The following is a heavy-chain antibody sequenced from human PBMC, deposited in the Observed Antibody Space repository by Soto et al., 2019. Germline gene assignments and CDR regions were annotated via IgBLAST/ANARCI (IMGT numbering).Heavy chain of an antibody. CDR3: ARGNYDFWSGPTYGMDV. J-gene: IGHJ6*02. CDR2: IWYDGSNK. Sequence: QVQLVESGGGVVQPGRSLRLSCAASGFTFSSYGMHWVRQAPGKGLEWVAVIWYDGSNKYYADSVKGRFTISRDNYKNTLYLQMNSLRAEDTAVYYCARGNYDFWSGPTYGMDVWGQGTTVTVSS. D-gene: IGHD3-3*01. V-gene: IGHV3-33*01. CDR1: GFTFSSYG.